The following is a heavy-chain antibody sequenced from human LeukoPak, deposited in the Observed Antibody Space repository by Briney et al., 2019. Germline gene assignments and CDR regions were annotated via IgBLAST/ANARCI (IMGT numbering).Heavy chain of an antibody. CDR3: ARDLDGYSSLNYFDY. CDR1: GFTFSDYY. V-gene: IGHV3-11*06. D-gene: IGHD6-19*01. J-gene: IGHJ4*02. CDR2: ISSSSSYT. Sequence: PGGSLRLSCAASGFTFSDYYMSWIRQAPGKGLEWVSYISSSSSYTNYADSVKGRFTISRDNAKNSLYLQMNSLRAEDTAVYYYARDLDGYSSLNYFDYWGQGTLVTVSS.